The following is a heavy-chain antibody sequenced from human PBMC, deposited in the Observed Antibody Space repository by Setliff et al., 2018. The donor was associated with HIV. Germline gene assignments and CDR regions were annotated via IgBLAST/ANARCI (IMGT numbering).Heavy chain of an antibody. CDR3: VTGVGTSSVDY. J-gene: IGHJ4*02. Sequence: GGSLRLSCAASGFTFSNSWMTRVRQAPGKGLEWVGRIKTKTQRGTTDYAAPAKGRFIISRDDSKNTLYLQMNSLRSEDTAVYYCVTGVGTSSVDYWGQGTMVTVSS. CDR1: GFTFSNSW. V-gene: IGHV3-15*01. CDR2: IKTKTQRGTT. D-gene: IGHD3-22*01.